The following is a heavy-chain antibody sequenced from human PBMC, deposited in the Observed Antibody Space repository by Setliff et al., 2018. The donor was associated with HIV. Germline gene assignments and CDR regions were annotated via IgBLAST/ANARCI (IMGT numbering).Heavy chain of an antibody. CDR1: AGSISSSNYY. CDR2: IYYSYSSGST. CDR3: ASELRGHSSSWPNY. Sequence: SETLSPTCTVYAGSISSSNYYWGWIRQPPGKGLEWIGSIYYSYSSGSTYYNPSLKSRVTISVDTSKNQFSLKLRSVTAADTAVYYCASELRGHSSSWPNYWGQGTLVTVSS. J-gene: IGHJ4*02. V-gene: IGHV4-39*07. D-gene: IGHD6-13*01.